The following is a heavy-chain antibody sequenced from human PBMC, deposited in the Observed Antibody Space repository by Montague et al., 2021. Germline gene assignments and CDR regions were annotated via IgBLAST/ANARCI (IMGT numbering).Heavy chain of an antibody. CDR2: VYYTGTT. CDR3: ARKGTNWDY. D-gene: IGHD2-8*01. V-gene: IGHV4-59*01. Sequence: SETLSLTCTVSGDSITFYSWSWIRQPPGQGLERIGYVYYTGTTNYNPTPKGRVTISVDTSRNQFFLNVNSVTAADTAGYYCARKGTNWDYWGQGTLVTVSS. J-gene: IGHJ4*02. CDR1: GDSITFYS.